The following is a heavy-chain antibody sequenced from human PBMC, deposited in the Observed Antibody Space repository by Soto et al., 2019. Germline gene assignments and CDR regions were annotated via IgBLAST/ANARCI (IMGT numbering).Heavy chain of an antibody. CDR3: ARTDRDFYGLDV. V-gene: IGHV3-13*05. CDR2: ISAAGDP. J-gene: IGHJ6*02. CDR1: GFTFRNYD. Sequence: EVQLVESGGGLVQPGGSLRLSCEASGFTFRNYDMHWVRQGTGKGLEWVSGISAAGDPDYADSVAGRFTISRENAQNSFFLQMNSLRVGDTAVYYCARTDRDFYGLDVWCQGTTVIVSS.